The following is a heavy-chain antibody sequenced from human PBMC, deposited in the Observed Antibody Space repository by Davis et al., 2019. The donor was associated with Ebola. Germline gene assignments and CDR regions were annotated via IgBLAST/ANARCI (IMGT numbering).Heavy chain of an antibody. Sequence: GESLKISCTDSGLTFSNYALTWVRQAPGKGLERVSGVSDNGGRTHLADSVKGRFTISRDNSKNTLFLQMNSLRAEDTAVYYCARLDYGDYGLDIWGQGTMVTVSS. D-gene: IGHD4-17*01. CDR3: ARLDYGDYGLDI. CDR2: VSDNGGRT. J-gene: IGHJ3*02. V-gene: IGHV3-23*01. CDR1: GLTFSNYA.